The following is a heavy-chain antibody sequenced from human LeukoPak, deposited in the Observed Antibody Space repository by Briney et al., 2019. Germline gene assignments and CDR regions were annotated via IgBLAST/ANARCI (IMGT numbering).Heavy chain of an antibody. CDR2: ISGSGGST. D-gene: IGHD3-22*01. CDR3: AKVGYYYDSSGYPFDY. CDR1: GFTFSSYG. V-gene: IGHV3-23*01. Sequence: PGGTLRLSCAASGFTFSSYGMSWVRQAPGKGLEWVSAISGSGGSTYYADSVKGRFTISRDNSKNTLYLQMNSLRAEDTAVYYCAKVGYYYDSSGYPFDYWGQGTLVTVSS. J-gene: IGHJ4*02.